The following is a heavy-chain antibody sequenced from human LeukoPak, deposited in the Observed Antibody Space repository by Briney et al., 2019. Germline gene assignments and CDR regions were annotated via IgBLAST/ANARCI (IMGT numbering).Heavy chain of an antibody. CDR2: IRYDGSNK. J-gene: IGHJ4*02. Sequence: PGGSLRLSCAASGFTFSSYGMHWVRQAPGKGLEWVAFIRYDGSNKYYADSVKGRFTISGDNSKNTLYLQMNSLRAEDTAVYYCAKVRSYYYGSGSFDYWGQGTLVTVSS. CDR3: AKVRSYYYGSGSFDY. CDR1: GFTFSSYG. V-gene: IGHV3-30*02. D-gene: IGHD3-10*01.